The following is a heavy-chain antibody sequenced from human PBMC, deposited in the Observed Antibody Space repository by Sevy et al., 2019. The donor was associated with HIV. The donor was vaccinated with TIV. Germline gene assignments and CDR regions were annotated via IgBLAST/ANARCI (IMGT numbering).Heavy chain of an antibody. CDR3: ARAVVVVYSFDY. V-gene: IGHV6-1*01. CDR1: GDSVSRNGAA. J-gene: IGHJ4*02. Sequence: SQTLSLTCVISGDSVSRNGAAWNWIRQSPSRGLEWLGRSYYKSTWHKDYAISVKSRLTITPDTSTNQFFLHMNSVTPEDTSMYYCARAVVVVYSFDYWGQGTLVTVSS. CDR2: SYYKSTWHK. D-gene: IGHD2-15*01.